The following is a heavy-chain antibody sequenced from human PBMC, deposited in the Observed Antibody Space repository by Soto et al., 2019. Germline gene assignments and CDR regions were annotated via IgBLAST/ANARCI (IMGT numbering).Heavy chain of an antibody. CDR2: VHYSGGT. CDR3: ARSRGGRLRRRVLEWFPLANDAFDI. J-gene: IGHJ3*02. V-gene: IGHV4-39*01. CDR1: DGSISGSNYQ. D-gene: IGHD3-3*01. Sequence: QLQLQESGPGLVKPSETVSLTCTVLDGSISGSNYQWGWIRQPPGKGLEWIGSVHYSGGTNYNPSPQRRGTMSVDPSTHQFSLKVTSVTAADTAKYYCARSRGGRLRRRVLEWFPLANDAFDIWGQGTMVAVSS.